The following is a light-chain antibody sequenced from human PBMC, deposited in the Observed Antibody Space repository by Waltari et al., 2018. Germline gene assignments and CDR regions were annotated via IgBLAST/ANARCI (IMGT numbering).Light chain of an antibody. CDR3: QQYNSYPYT. V-gene: IGKV1-5*03. CDR2: KAS. J-gene: IGKJ2*01. Sequence: TCRASQSISSWLAWYQQKPGKAPKLLIYKASSLESGVPSRFSGSGSGTEFTLTISSLQPDDFATYYCQQYNSYPYTFGQWTKLEIK. CDR1: QSISSW.